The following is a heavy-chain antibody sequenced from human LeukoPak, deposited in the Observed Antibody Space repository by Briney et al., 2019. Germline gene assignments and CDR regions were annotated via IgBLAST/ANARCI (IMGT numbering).Heavy chain of an antibody. J-gene: IGHJ6*03. CDR1: GFTFSTCA. V-gene: IGHV3-21*01. D-gene: IGHD1-26*01. CDR3: ARDRRRSGSYLFYYYYYYMDV. Sequence: GGSLRLSCAASGFTFSTCAIHWVRQAPGKGLEWVSSISSSSSYIYYADSVKGGFTISRDNAKNSLYLQMNSLRDEATAVYYCARDRRRSGSYLFYYYYYYMDVWGKGTTVTVSS. CDR2: ISSSSSYI.